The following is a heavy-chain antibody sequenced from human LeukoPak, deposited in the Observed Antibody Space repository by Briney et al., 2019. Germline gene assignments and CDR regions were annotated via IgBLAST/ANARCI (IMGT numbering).Heavy chain of an antibody. Sequence: SQTLSLTCTVSGGSISSGSYYWSWIRQPAGKGLEWIGRIYTSGSTNYNPSLKSRVTISVDTSKNQFSLKLTSVTAADTAVYYCCGSGWFAGPFGYWGQGALVTVSS. CDR1: GGSISSGSYY. CDR2: IYTSGST. V-gene: IGHV4-61*02. CDR3: CGSGWFAGPFGY. D-gene: IGHD6-19*01. J-gene: IGHJ4*02.